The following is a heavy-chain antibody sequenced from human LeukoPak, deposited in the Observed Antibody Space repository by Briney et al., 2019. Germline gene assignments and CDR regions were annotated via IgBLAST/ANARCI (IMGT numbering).Heavy chain of an antibody. J-gene: IGHJ3*02. CDR2: INPDSGVT. CDR1: GYTFTDYY. Sequence: ASVKVSCKASGYTFTDYYMHWVRQAPGQGLEWMEWINPDSGVTNYPQKFQGRVTMTRDTSSSTAYMELIRLRSDDTAVYYCARDGTFDIWGQGTMVTVSS. D-gene: IGHD2-15*01. V-gene: IGHV1-2*02. CDR3: ARDGTFDI.